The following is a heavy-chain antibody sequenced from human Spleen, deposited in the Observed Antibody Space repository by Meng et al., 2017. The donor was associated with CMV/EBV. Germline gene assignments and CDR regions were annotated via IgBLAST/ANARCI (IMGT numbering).Heavy chain of an antibody. V-gene: IGHV3-21*01. CDR3: ARTSPNPGYFDY. CDR1: GFTFSSYS. Sequence: GGSLRLSCAASGFTFSSYSMNWVRQAPGKGLEWVSSISSSSSYIYYADSVKGRFTISRDNAKNSLYLQMNSLRAEDTAVYCCARTSPNPGYFDYWGQGTLVTVSS. J-gene: IGHJ4*02. CDR2: ISSSSSYI.